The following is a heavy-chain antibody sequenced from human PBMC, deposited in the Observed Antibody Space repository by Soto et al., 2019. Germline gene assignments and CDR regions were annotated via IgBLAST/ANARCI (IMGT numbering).Heavy chain of an antibody. V-gene: IGHV3-74*01. CDR1: GFTFSRFC. J-gene: IGHJ4*01. Sequence: EVQLVESGGGLVQPGGSLRLSCAASGFTFSRFCMHWVRQAPGKGLVWVSRINTDGSITTYADSVKGRFTISRDNAKNKLYLPMDSLRAEDTGVYYCTIDPGAYSSTWSFYFDSWGHGTLVTVSS. D-gene: IGHD6-13*01. CDR3: TIDPGAYSSTWSFYFDS. CDR2: INTDGSIT.